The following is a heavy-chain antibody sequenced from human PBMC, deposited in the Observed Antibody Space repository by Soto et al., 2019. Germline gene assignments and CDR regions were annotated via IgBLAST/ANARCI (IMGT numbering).Heavy chain of an antibody. Sequence: KPSETLSLTCTVSGGSISSYYWSWIRQPPGKGLEWIGYIYYSGSTNYNPSLKSRVTISVDTSKNQFSLKLSSVTAADTAVYYCARDSPPGGYYGSGLFDPWGQGTLVTVSS. J-gene: IGHJ5*02. D-gene: IGHD3-10*01. V-gene: IGHV4-59*01. CDR3: ARDSPPGGYYGSGLFDP. CDR1: GGSISSYY. CDR2: IYYSGST.